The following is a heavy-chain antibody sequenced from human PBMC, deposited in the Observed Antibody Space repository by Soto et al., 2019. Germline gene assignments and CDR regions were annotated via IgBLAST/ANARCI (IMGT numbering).Heavy chain of an antibody. CDR2: IYWDDVK. V-gene: IGHV2-5*02. CDR3: ARKGSGDYALDY. CDR1: GFSLSTSGVG. Sequence: QITLKESGPTLVKPTQTLTLTCTLSGFSLSTSGVGVGWIRQSPGKALEWLAVIYWDDVKHYSPSLERRRTITKDTFESEVVLTMTNMDPVDTATYYCARKGSGDYALDYWGQGILVTVSS. D-gene: IGHD4-17*01. J-gene: IGHJ4*02.